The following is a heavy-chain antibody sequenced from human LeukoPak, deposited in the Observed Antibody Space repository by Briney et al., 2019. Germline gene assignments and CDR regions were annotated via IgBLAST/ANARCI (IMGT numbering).Heavy chain of an antibody. CDR1: GYSFTSYW. CDR2: IYPGDSDT. J-gene: IGHJ4*02. D-gene: IGHD6-19*01. V-gene: IGHV5-51*01. Sequence: GESLKISCKGSGYSFTSYWIGWVRQMPGKGLEWMGIIYPGDSDTRYSPSFQGQVTISADKSISTAYLQWSGLKASDTAMYYCARPYSSGWGYGSFDYWGQGTLVTVSS. CDR3: ARPYSSGWGYGSFDY.